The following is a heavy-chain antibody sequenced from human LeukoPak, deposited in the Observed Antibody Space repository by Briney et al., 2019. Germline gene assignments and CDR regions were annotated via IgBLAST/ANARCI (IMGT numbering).Heavy chain of an antibody. CDR1: GDSVSGNSAA. V-gene: IGHV6-1*01. Sequence: SQTLSLTCAISGDSVSGNSAAWNWIRQFPSRGLEWLGRTYYRSMWYYDYALSVKSRITINPDTSKNQFSLQLNSVTPEDTAVYYCARIGYDTPDVDCWGQGTLVTVSS. CDR2: TYYRSMWYY. J-gene: IGHJ4*02. CDR3: ARIGYDTPDVDC. D-gene: IGHD5-12*01.